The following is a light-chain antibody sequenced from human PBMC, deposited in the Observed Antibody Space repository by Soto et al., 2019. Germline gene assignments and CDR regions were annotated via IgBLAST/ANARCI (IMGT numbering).Light chain of an antibody. CDR1: SSNIVSYS. V-gene: IGLV1-44*01. CDR3: ASWDDSLNGPV. Sequence: QSVLTQPPSAYGTPGQRVTMSCSGSSSNIVSYSVSWYLHLPGTAPKLLIYSDNQRPSGVPDRFSGSKSGTSASLAISGLQSEDEADYYCASWDDSLNGPVFGGGTKLTVL. CDR2: SDN. J-gene: IGLJ3*02.